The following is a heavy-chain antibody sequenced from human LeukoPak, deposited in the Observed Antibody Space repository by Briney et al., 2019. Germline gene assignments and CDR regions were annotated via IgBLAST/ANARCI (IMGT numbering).Heavy chain of an antibody. CDR2: ISSNGGRV. Sequence: GGSLRLSCAASGFTFSSSAMHWVHQAPGKGLEYVSAISSNGGRVYYADSVKGRFTISRDNSKNTLYLQMGSLRAEDMAVYYCARAGTTVYDAFDIWGQGTMVTVSS. J-gene: IGHJ3*02. CDR3: ARAGTTVYDAFDI. D-gene: IGHD1-1*01. CDR1: GFTFSSSA. V-gene: IGHV3-64*02.